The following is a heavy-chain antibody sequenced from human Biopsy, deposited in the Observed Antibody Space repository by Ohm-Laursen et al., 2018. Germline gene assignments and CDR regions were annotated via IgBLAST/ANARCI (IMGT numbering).Heavy chain of an antibody. D-gene: IGHD6-13*01. CDR3: ARSPASTWTGYFES. CDR1: GKTFSDYQ. V-gene: IGHV4-31*11. Sequence: TLSLTCAVFGKTFSDYQWSWIRQRPGKGLEWIGYIYYSGTTSFNPSLKSRVTMSVDTSANHFSLKLNSVTAADTALYYCARSPASTWTGYFESWGQGSLVTVSS. J-gene: IGHJ4*02. CDR2: IYYSGTT.